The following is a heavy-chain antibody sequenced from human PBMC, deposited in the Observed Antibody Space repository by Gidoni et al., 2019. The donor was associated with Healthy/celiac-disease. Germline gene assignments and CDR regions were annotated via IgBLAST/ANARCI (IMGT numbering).Heavy chain of an antibody. Sequence: EVQLVESGGGLVQPGRSLRLSCAASGFTFADYAIPWVRQAPGKGLEWVSGISWNSGSIGYADSVKGRFTISRDNAKNSLYLQMNSLRAEDTALYYCAKAGGIAVAGTSYYYYYGMDVWGQGTTVTVSS. CDR2: ISWNSGSI. D-gene: IGHD6-19*01. J-gene: IGHJ6*02. V-gene: IGHV3-9*01. CDR3: AKAGGIAVAGTSYYYYYGMDV. CDR1: GFTFADYA.